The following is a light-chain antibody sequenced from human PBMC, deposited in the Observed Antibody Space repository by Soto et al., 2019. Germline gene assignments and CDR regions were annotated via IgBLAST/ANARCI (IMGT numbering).Light chain of an antibody. CDR2: EVS. V-gene: IGLV2-14*01. CDR1: ITDIGTHIY. Sequence: QSALTQPASVSGSPGQSITISCTGTITDIGTHIYVSWYQQHPGKAPKLLSYEVSNRPSGVSSRFSGSKSGNTASLTISGLQAEDEADYYCSSYTTSSTLAFGGGTKVTVL. CDR3: SSYTTSSTLA. J-gene: IGLJ3*02.